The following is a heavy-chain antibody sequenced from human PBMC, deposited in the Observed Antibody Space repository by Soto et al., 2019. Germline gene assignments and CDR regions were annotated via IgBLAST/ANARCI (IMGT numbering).Heavy chain of an antibody. CDR3: ARDPPGGSGV. CDR1: GGTFSSYS. V-gene: IGHV1-69*01. CDR2: IIPIFGTA. D-gene: IGHD3-10*01. J-gene: IGHJ4*02. Sequence: QVQLVQSGAEVKKPGSSVRVSCKAAGGTFSSYSISWVRQAPGQGLEWMGGIIPIFGTANYAQKFQDRVTITADESTSTVNLELSSLRSGDTAVYYCARDPPGGSGVWGQGTLVTVSP.